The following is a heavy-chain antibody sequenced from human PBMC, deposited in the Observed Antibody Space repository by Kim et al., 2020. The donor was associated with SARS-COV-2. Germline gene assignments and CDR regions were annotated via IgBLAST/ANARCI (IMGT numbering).Heavy chain of an antibody. CDR3: ARVRGRATYSNYAYYYYYG. CDR1: GGSFSGYY. V-gene: IGHV4-34*01. CDR2: INHSGST. J-gene: IGHJ6*01. Sequence: SETLSLTCAVYGGSFSGYYWSWIRQPPGKGLEWIGEINHSGSTNYNPSLKSRVTISVDTSKNQFSLKLSYVTAGDTAVYYCARVRGRATYSNYAYYYYYG. D-gene: IGHD4-4*01.